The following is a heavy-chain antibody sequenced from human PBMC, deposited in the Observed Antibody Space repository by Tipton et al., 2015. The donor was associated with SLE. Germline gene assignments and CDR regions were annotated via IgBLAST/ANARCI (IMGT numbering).Heavy chain of an antibody. CDR3: ARGMVRDSDWPQFDY. D-gene: IGHD3-9*01. Sequence: LRLSCTVSGGSISRNGYYWSWIRQHPGKGLEWIGHIYYSGNTYYNPSLKSRVTISIDTSKIQFSLKLRSVTAADTAVYYCARGMVRDSDWPQFDYWGQGTLVTVSS. V-gene: IGHV4-31*02. CDR2: IYYSGNT. J-gene: IGHJ4*02. CDR1: GGSISRNGYY.